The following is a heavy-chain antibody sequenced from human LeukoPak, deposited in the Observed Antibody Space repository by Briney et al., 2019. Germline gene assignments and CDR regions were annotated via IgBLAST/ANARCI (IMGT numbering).Heavy chain of an antibody. D-gene: IGHD3-9*01. J-gene: IGHJ3*02. CDR3: ARDTYDILTGYYKWAFDI. CDR2: ISSSSSYI. V-gene: IGHV3-21*06. CDR1: GFTFSSYT. Sequence: GGSLRLSCAASGFTFSSYTMNWVRQAPGRGLEWVSSISSSSSYIYYADSVKGRFTISRDNAKNSLYLQMNSLRAEDTAVYYCARDTYDILTGYYKWAFDIWGQGTMVTVSS.